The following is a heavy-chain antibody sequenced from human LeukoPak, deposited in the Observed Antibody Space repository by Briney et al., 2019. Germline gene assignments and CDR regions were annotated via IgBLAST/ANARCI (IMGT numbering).Heavy chain of an antibody. V-gene: IGHV3-7*01. J-gene: IGHJ4*02. CDR1: GFSFSSYT. D-gene: IGHD3-9*01. Sequence: GGSLRLSCVASGFSFSSYTMSWVRQAPGKGLEWVAKMKEDGSDIYYVDSVKGRFTICRDNAKNSLCLQMSSLRVEDTAVYYCARAGARYLDNWGQGTLVTVSS. CDR3: ARAGARYLDN. CDR2: MKEDGSDI.